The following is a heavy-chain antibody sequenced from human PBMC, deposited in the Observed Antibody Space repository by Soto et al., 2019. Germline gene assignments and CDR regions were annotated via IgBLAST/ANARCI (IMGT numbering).Heavy chain of an antibody. Sequence: QVQLVQSGAEVKKPGASVKVSCKASGYTFTSYGISWVRQAPGQGLEWMGWISAYNGNTNYAQKPQGRVTMTPDTSTSTAYMELRSLRSDDTAVYYCARYDFWSGYLDYYYGMDVWGQGTTVTVSS. D-gene: IGHD3-3*01. CDR1: GYTFTSYG. CDR2: ISAYNGNT. V-gene: IGHV1-18*01. J-gene: IGHJ6*02. CDR3: ARYDFWSGYLDYYYGMDV.